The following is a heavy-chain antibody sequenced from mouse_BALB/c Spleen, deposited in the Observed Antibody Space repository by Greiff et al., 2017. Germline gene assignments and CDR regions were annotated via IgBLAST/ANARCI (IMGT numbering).Heavy chain of an antibody. D-gene: IGHD1-1*01. V-gene: IGHV3-6*02. CDR2: ISYDGSN. CDR1: GYSITSGYY. CDR3: ARDRTTPYYFDY. J-gene: IGHJ2*01. Sequence: VQLQQSGPGLVKPSQSLSLTCSVTGYSITSGYYWNWIRQFPGNKLEWMGYISYDGSNNYNPSLKNRISITRDTSKNQFFLKLNSVTTEDTATYYCARDRTTPYYFDYWGPGTTLTVSS.